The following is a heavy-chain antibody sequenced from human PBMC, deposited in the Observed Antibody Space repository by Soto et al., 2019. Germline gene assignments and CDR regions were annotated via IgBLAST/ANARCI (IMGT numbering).Heavy chain of an antibody. CDR1: GYTFTSYA. V-gene: IGHV1-3*01. J-gene: IGHJ6*02. D-gene: IGHD5-18*01. Sequence: ASVKVSCKASGYTFTSYAVHWVRQAPGQRLEWMGWINAGNDNTKYSEKFQGRVTITRDTSASTAYMELSSLRSEDTAVYYCARDLYTAMVSYYYGMDVWGQGTTVTVSS. CDR2: INAGNDNT. CDR3: ARDLYTAMVSYYYGMDV.